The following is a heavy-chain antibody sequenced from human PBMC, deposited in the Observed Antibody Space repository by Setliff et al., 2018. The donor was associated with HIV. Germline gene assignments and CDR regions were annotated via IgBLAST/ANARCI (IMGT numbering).Heavy chain of an antibody. CDR3: ARGLTAPAAAGS. V-gene: IGHV4-30-2*01. J-gene: IGHJ5*02. CDR1: GFSFRNSFYN. CDR2: ISQSGST. D-gene: IGHD6-13*01. Sequence: KPSETLSLTCNVSGFSFRNSFYNWSWIRQPPGKGLEWIGYISQSGSTYYNPSLQSRVTISIDMSKNHFSLNLKSVTSADTAIYYCARGLTAPAAAGSWGQGMLVTVSS.